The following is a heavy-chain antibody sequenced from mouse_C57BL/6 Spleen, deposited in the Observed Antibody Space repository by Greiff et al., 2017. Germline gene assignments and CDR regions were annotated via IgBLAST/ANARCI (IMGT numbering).Heavy chain of an antibody. CDR1: GYSITSGYY. V-gene: IGHV3-6*01. CDR2: ISYDGSN. CDR3: ARDERRGGFDY. Sequence: EVKLMESGPGLVKPSQSLSLTCSVTGYSITSGYYWNWIRQFPGNKLEWMGYISYDGSNNYNPSLKNRISITRDTSKNQFFLKLNSVTTEDTATYYCARDERRGGFDYWGQGTTLTVSS. J-gene: IGHJ2*01.